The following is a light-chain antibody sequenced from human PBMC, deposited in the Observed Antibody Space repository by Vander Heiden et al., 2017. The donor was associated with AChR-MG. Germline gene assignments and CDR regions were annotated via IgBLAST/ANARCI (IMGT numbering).Light chain of an antibody. Sequence: ITMTQSPATLSVSPGERATLSCRASQSVSSNLAWYQQKPGQAPRLLIYGASTRDTGIPARFSGSGSGTEFTLTISSLQSEDFAVYYCQQYNNWPRTFGQGTKLEIK. CDR2: GAS. CDR3: QQYNNWPRT. V-gene: IGKV3-15*01. CDR1: QSVSSN. J-gene: IGKJ2*01.